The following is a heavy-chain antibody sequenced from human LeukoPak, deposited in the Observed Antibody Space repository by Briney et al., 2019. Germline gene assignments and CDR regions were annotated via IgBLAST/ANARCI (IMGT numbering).Heavy chain of an antibody. CDR2: ISFDGRSQ. CDR1: GFTFSTYG. D-gene: IGHD4-23*01. V-gene: IGHV3-30*03. Sequence: GGSLRLSCAASGFTFSTYGMHWVRLAPGKGLQWVAYISFDGRSQQYEDSVKGRFTISRDNSKDTLDLQMNSLRAEDTSVYYCATSSYGGNFGLFDYWGQGILVTVSS. CDR3: ATSSYGGNFGLFDY. J-gene: IGHJ4*02.